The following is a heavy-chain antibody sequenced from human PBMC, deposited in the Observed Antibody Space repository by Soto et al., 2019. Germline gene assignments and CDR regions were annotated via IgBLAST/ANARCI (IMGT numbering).Heavy chain of an antibody. D-gene: IGHD5-18*01. CDR2: IYYSGST. V-gene: IGHV4-30-4*01. J-gene: IGHJ4*02. CDR1: GGSISSGDYY. Sequence: QVQLQESGPGLAKPSQTLSLTCTVSGGSISSGDYYWSWISQPPGKGLEWIGYIYYSGSTYYNPSLKSRVTISVDTSKNQFSLKLSSVTAADTAVYYCAREGPRRGYSYGRADYWGQGTLVTVSS. CDR3: AREGPRRGYSYGRADY.